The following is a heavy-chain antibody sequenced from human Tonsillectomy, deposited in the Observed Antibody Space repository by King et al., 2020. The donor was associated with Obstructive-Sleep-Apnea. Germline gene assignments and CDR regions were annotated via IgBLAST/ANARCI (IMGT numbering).Heavy chain of an antibody. CDR2: IYRSGST. J-gene: IGHJ4*02. V-gene: IGHV4-30-2*01. CDR1: GGSISSGSYS. Sequence: QLQESGSGLVKPSQTLSLTCAVSGGSISSGSYSWSWIRQPPGKGLEWIGYIYRSGSTYYNPSLRSRVTISLDRSKNQFSLKLNSVTAADTAVYYCARGGDYGGNYDYWGQGTLVTVSS. CDR3: ARGGDYGGNYDY. D-gene: IGHD4-23*01.